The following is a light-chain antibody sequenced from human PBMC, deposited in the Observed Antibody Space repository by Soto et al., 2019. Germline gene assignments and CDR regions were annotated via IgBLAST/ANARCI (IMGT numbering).Light chain of an antibody. Sequence: DIQLTQSPSFLSASVGDRVTITCRASQGIRSYLAWYQQKLGKAPKLLIYAAITLQSGVPSRFSGSGSGTEFTLTISSLQPEDFATYYCQQLNSYPLTFGPGTKVDIK. CDR1: QGIRSY. CDR2: AAI. CDR3: QQLNSYPLT. V-gene: IGKV1-9*01. J-gene: IGKJ3*01.